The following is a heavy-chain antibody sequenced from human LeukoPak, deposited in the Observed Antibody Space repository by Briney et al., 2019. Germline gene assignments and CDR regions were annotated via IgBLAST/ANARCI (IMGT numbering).Heavy chain of an antibody. D-gene: IGHD1-26*01. V-gene: IGHV3-7*01. Sequence: SGGSLRLSCAASGFTFSRHWMSWVRQAPGKGLGWVANIKQDVSEKDYVDSVKGRFTISRDNAKNSLYLQMSSLRAEDTAVYYCARRGNYYYSFDSWGQGALVTVSS. J-gene: IGHJ4*02. CDR2: IKQDVSEK. CDR1: GFTFSRHW. CDR3: ARRGNYYYSFDS.